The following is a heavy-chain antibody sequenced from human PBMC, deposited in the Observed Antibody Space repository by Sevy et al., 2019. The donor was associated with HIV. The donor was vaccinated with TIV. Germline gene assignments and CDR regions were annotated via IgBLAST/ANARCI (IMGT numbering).Heavy chain of an antibody. Sequence: GGSLRLSCAASGFTFSSYAMSWVRQAPGKGLEWVSAISGSGGSTYYADSVKGRFTISRDNSKNTLYLQMNSLRAEDTAVYYFAKIRSGYDHDALDYWGQGTLVTVSS. CDR3: AKIRSGYDHDALDY. V-gene: IGHV3-23*01. CDR2: ISGSGGST. J-gene: IGHJ4*02. D-gene: IGHD5-12*01. CDR1: GFTFSSYA.